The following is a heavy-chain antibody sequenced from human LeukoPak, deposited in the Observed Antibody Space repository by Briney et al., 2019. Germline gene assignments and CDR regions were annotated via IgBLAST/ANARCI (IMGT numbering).Heavy chain of an antibody. CDR2: ISGSGGNT. V-gene: IGHV3-23*01. CDR1: GFTFSSYA. Sequence: GGSLRLSCAASGFTFSSYAMSCVRQAPGKGLEWVSLISGSGGNTYYADSVKGRFTVSRDSSKNTLYVQMTSLRAEDTAVYYCAKQYSSGWYYFDYWGQGTLVTVSS. CDR3: AKQYSSGWYYFDY. J-gene: IGHJ4*02. D-gene: IGHD6-19*01.